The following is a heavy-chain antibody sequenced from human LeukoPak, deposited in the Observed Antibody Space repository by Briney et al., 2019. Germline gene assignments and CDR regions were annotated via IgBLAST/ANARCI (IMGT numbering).Heavy chain of an antibody. CDR3: ARDRATGTTNYYYYYGMDV. Sequence: PVGSLRLSCAPSGFTFSTYTVNWVRQAPGKGLEWVSSISSGTSYIYYPHSAKARFTISRDNAKNSLYLQINSLRAEDTAVYYCARDRATGTTNYYYYYGMDVWGKGTTVTVSS. V-gene: IGHV3-21*01. J-gene: IGHJ6*04. CDR2: ISSGTSYI. D-gene: IGHD1-1*01. CDR1: GFTFSTYT.